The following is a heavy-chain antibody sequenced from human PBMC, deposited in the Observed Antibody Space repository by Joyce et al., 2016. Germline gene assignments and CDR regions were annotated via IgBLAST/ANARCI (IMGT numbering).Heavy chain of an antibody. Sequence: QVQLQQWGAGLLKPSETLSLTCAVSGGPFRVFFWTWVRQPPGKGLEWIGDINNSGVTNYNPSLKTGVTFSVDTSKNQFALKLTSLSAADTAVYYCARSQWLAPLMYWGQGTPVTVSS. CDR3: ARSQWLAPLMY. CDR1: GGPFRVFF. D-gene: IGHD6-19*01. CDR2: INNSGVT. J-gene: IGHJ4*02. V-gene: IGHV4-34*01.